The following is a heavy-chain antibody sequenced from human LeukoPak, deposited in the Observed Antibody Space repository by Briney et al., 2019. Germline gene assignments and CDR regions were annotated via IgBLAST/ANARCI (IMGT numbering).Heavy chain of an antibody. CDR2: INKDGSTT. CDR3: TKDRQGPNQYHMDV. J-gene: IGHJ6*03. Sequence: GGSLRLSCAASGFTFSSLWMSWVRQAPGRGPEWVANINKDGSTTYYVASVKGRFTISRDNAKNSLRLQMSSLRAEDTAVYYCTKDRQGPNQYHMDVWGKGTTVTVSS. CDR1: GFTFSSLW. V-gene: IGHV3-7*01.